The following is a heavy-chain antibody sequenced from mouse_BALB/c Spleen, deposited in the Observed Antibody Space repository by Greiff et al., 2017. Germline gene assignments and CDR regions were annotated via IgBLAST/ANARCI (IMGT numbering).Heavy chain of an antibody. D-gene: IGHD2-1*01. J-gene: IGHJ3*01. Sequence: EVKLMESGGGLVKPGGSLKLSCAASGFAFSSYDMSWVRQTPEKRLEWVAYISSGGGSTYYPDTVKGRFTISRDNAKNTLYLQMSSLKSEDTAMYYCARHGNYAVAYWGQGTLVTVSA. V-gene: IGHV5-12-1*01. CDR2: ISSGGGST. CDR1: GFAFSSYD. CDR3: ARHGNYAVAY.